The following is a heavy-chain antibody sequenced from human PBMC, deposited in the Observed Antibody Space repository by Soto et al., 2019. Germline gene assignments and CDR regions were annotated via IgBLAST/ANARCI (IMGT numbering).Heavy chain of an antibody. J-gene: IGHJ4*02. Sequence: SETLSLTCAVSGGSISSGGYSCNWIRQPPGKGLEWIGYIYYSGSTNYNPSLKSRATISIDTSKNQFSLKLSSVTASDTAVYYCASYIEGGVGRGYWGQGHLVTVSS. CDR3: ASYIEGGVGRGY. CDR1: GGSISSGGYS. V-gene: IGHV4-61*08. CDR2: IYYSGST. D-gene: IGHD6-13*01.